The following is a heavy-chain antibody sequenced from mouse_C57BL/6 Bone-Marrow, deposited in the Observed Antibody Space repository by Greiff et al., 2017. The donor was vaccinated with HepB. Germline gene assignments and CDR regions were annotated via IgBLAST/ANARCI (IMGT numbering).Heavy chain of an antibody. D-gene: IGHD1-1*01. Sequence: VQLQQSGAELMRPGASVKLSCTASGFNIKDYYMHWVKQRPEQGLEWIGRIDPEDGDTEYAPKFQGKATMTADTSSNTAYLQLSSLTSEDTAVYYCTKGFITTVVGYFDYWGQGTTLTVSS. CDR2: IDPEDGDT. CDR1: GFNIKDYY. CDR3: TKGFITTVVGYFDY. V-gene: IGHV14-1*01. J-gene: IGHJ2*01.